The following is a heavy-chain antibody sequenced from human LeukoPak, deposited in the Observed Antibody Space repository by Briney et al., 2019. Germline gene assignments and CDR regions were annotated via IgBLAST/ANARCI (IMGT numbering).Heavy chain of an antibody. CDR1: GLTFSSNW. CDR2: INGDGSAE. CDR3: VTHLNWTFNY. V-gene: IGHV3-7*01. D-gene: IGHD1-1*01. Sequence: GGSLRLSCVVSGLTFSSNWMTWVRQAPGKGLEWVANINGDGSAEYYGDSVKGRFTISRDDAKKSLYLQMSGLRDEDTAVYYCVTHLNWTFNYWGQGTLVTVSS. J-gene: IGHJ4*02.